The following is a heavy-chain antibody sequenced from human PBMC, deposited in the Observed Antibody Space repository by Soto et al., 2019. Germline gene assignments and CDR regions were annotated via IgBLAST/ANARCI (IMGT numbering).Heavy chain of an antibody. CDR2: LWSNGITR. J-gene: IGHJ4*02. Sequence: QVQVVESGGGVVQPGGSLRLSCTASGFSLSRYGLHWIRQAPGKGLEWVAGLWSNGITRSYADSVKGRFTISRDTSENMLYLQMNSLGAEDTAVYYCARDLSYWSLLSDHWGQGTLVTVSS. CDR1: GFSLSRYG. CDR3: ARDLSYWSLLSDH. D-gene: IGHD2-8*02. V-gene: IGHV3-33*01.